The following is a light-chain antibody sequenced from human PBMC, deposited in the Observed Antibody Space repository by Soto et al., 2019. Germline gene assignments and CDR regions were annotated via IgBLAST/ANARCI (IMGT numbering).Light chain of an antibody. CDR1: QSVSRY. Sequence: DIVLTQSPATLSWSPGERATLSCRASQSVSRYLAWYHQKPGQAPRLLIYDISNMATGVPARFSGSGSGTDFTLTISSLESEDFAAYYAQHRTHWHPIHTFGAGTKGDIK. CDR3: QHRTHWHPIHT. V-gene: IGKV3-11*01. CDR2: DIS. J-gene: IGKJ3*01.